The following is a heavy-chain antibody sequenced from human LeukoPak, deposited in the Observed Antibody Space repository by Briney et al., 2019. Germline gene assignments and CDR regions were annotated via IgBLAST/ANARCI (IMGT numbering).Heavy chain of an antibody. V-gene: IGHV3-7*01. Sequence: GGSLRLSCAASGFTFSNYAMRWVRQAPGKGLEWVANIKQDGSEKYYVDSVKGRFTISRDNAKNSLYLQMNSLRAEDTAVYYCARDMVVQGFDYWGQGTLVTVSS. CDR1: GFTFSNYA. CDR2: IKQDGSEK. CDR3: ARDMVVQGFDY. D-gene: IGHD2-15*01. J-gene: IGHJ4*02.